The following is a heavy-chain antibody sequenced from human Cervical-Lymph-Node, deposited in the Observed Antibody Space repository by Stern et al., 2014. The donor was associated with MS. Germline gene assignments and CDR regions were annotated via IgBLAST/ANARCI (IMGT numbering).Heavy chain of an antibody. D-gene: IGHD1-1*01. J-gene: IGHJ4*02. V-gene: IGHV1-3*01. CDR1: RYTFTDYA. Sequence: QDQLVQSGAEVKKPGASVKVSCKASRYTFTDYAIHWVRQAPGPRLELMGWINAANGDTKYSQKYQDRITITRDTSAGTAYMELSSLRSEDTAVYYCAREKRGATGTLFDYWGQGTLVTVSS. CDR3: AREKRGATGTLFDY. CDR2: INAANGDT.